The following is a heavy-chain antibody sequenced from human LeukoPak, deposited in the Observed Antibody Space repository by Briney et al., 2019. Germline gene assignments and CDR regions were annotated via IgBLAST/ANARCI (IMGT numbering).Heavy chain of an antibody. CDR3: ARVGSSWYTDY. D-gene: IGHD6-13*01. CDR2: ISYDGSNK. V-gene: IGHV3-30*04. Sequence: GRSLRLSCAASGFTFSSYAMHWVRQAPGKGLEWVAVISYDGSNKYYADSVKGRFTISRDNSKNTLYLQMNSLRAEDTAVYYCARVGSSWYTDYWGQGTLVTVSS. J-gene: IGHJ4*02. CDR1: GFTFSSYA.